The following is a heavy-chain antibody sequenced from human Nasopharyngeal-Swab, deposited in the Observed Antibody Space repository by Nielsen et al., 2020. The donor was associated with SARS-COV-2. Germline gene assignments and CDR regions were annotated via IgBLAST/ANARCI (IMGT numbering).Heavy chain of an antibody. Sequence: SVKGRFTISRDNAKNSLYLQMNSLRAEDTAVYYCASGGLEYSSSQGIDYWGQGTLVTVSS. J-gene: IGHJ4*02. D-gene: IGHD6-6*01. CDR3: ASGGLEYSSSQGIDY. V-gene: IGHV3-11*06.